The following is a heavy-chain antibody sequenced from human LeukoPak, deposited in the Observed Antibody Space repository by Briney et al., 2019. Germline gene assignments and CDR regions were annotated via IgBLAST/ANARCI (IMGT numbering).Heavy chain of an antibody. CDR1: GFTLSNYW. J-gene: IGHJ5*02. CDR3: AREVYRIGVGGFDP. V-gene: IGHV3-7*03. Sequence: GGPLRLSCAASGFTLSNYWMSWVRQAPGKGLEWVANIKQDGSETYYVDSVRGRFTISRDNAKKSLYLQMDSLRAEDTALYYCAREVYRIGVGGFDPWGQGTLVIVSP. D-gene: IGHD6-19*01. CDR2: IKQDGSET.